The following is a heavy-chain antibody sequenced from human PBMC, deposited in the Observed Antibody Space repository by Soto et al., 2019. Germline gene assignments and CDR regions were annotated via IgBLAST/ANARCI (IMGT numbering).Heavy chain of an antibody. J-gene: IGHJ4*02. D-gene: IGHD5-18*01. V-gene: IGHV5-51*01. CDR1: GYSLSNYW. CDR2: IYPGDSET. Sequence: GESVKISCSGSGYSLSNYWVAWVRQMPGKGLECMGLIYPGDSETRNSPSFQGHVTISADKSVTTAYLQWSSLKASDTAIYYCARGGYTYGVLYLDYWGPGTLVTVSS. CDR3: ARGGYTYGVLYLDY.